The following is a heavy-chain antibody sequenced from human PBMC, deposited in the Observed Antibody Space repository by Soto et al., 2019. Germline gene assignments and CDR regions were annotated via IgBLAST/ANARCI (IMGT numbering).Heavy chain of an antibody. V-gene: IGHV1-69*01. CDR2: IIPIFGTA. CDR1: GGTFSSYA. Sequence: QVQLVQSGAEVKKPGSSVKVSCKASGGTFSSYAISWVRQAPGQGLEWMGGIIPIFGTANYAQKCQGRVTITADDSPSTDYMALSSLRSEDTAVYYCARGTYCGGDCFLEIDYWGQGTLVTVSS. CDR3: ARGTYCGGDCFLEIDY. J-gene: IGHJ4*02. D-gene: IGHD2-21*02.